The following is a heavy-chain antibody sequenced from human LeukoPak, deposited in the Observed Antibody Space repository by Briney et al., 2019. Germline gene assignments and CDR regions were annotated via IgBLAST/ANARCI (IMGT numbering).Heavy chain of an antibody. J-gene: IGHJ4*02. CDR1: GFTFSSYG. V-gene: IGHV3-30*03. CDR2: ISYDGSNK. Sequence: GGSLRLSCAASGFTFSSYGMHWVRQAPGKGLEWVAAISYDGSNKYYADSVKGRFTISRDNSKNTLYLQMNSLRAEDTAVYYCATLAVAGTFDYWGQGTLVTVSS. D-gene: IGHD6-19*01. CDR3: ATLAVAGTFDY.